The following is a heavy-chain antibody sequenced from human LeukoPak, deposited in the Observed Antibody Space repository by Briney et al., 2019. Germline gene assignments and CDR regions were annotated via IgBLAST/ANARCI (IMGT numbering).Heavy chain of an antibody. CDR1: GFTFINYG. J-gene: IGHJ6*04. CDR2: LNWNSGGI. V-gene: IGHV3-20*04. CDR3: AELGIAMIRGV. Sequence: GGTLRLSCAASGFTFINYGMSWVRQASGKGLEWVSGLNWNSGGIVYADSVKGRFTISRDNAKNSLYLQMNSLRAEDTAVYYCAELGIAMIRGVWGKGTTVTISS. D-gene: IGHD3-22*01.